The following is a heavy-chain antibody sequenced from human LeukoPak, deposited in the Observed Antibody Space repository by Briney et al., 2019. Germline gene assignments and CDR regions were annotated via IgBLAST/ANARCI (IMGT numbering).Heavy chain of an antibody. CDR1: GGTFSSYA. CDR3: AITAMVGGDTFYYYYYGMDV. J-gene: IGHJ6*04. V-gene: IGHV1-69*01. Sequence: SVKVSCKASGGTFSSYAISWVRQAPGQGLEWMGGIIPIFGTANYAQKFQGRVTITADESTSTAYMELSGLRSEDTAVYYCAITAMVGGDTFYYYYYGMDVWGKGTTVTVSS. CDR2: IIPIFGTA. D-gene: IGHD3-10*01.